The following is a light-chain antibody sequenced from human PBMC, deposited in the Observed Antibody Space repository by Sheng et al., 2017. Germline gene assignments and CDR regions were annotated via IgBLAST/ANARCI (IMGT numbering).Light chain of an antibody. CDR3: QAWDSSSWV. J-gene: IGLJ3*02. Sequence: SYELTQPPSVSVSPGQTATITCSGDNLGNKYTCWYQQKPGQSPVLVMYQDRKRPAGIPERLSGSSSGNTATLTITGTQAWDEADYYCQAWDSSSWVFGGGTKLTVL. V-gene: IGLV3-1*01. CDR1: NLGNKY. CDR2: QDR.